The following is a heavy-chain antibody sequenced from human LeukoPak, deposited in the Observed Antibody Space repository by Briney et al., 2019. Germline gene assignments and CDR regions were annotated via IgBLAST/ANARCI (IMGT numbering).Heavy chain of an antibody. CDR3: AKGYYYDSDGYYQHFDY. V-gene: IGHV3-30*02. D-gene: IGHD3-22*01. CDR1: GFTFSTYG. Sequence: SGGSLRLSCAASGFTFSTYGMHWVRQAPGQGLEWVAVIWNDGSNKYYADSVKGRFTISRDNSKNTLYLQMNSLRAEDTAVYYCAKGYYYDSDGYYQHFDYWGQGTLVTVSS. CDR2: IWNDGSNK. J-gene: IGHJ4*02.